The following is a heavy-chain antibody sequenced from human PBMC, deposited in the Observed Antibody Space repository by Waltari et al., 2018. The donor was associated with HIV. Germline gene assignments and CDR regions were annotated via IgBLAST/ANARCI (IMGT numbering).Heavy chain of an antibody. CDR3: ASLYNYVWGSPPPFDY. V-gene: IGHV3-74*01. CDR2: SNSDGSST. CDR1: GFTFSSYW. J-gene: IGHJ4*02. D-gene: IGHD3-16*01. Sequence: EVQLVESGGGLVQPGGSLRLSCAASGFTFSSYWMHWVRQAPGKGLVWVSRSNSDGSSTNDADAVKGRFTISRDNAKNTVYLQMNSLRAEDTALYYCASLYNYVWGSPPPFDYWGQGTLVTVSS.